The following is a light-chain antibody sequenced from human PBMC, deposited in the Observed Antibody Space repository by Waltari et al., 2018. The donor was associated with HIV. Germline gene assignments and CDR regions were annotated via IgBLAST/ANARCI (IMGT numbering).Light chain of an antibody. Sequence: QPVLTQPPSVSGAPGLGVTVSCTGSGSNIGAGYDVHWYQQLPGTAPKLLICGNINRPSCVPDRFSASKSVTSASLAITGLQPEDGADYYCQSYDSSLSAWVFGGGTKLTVL. CDR3: QSYDSSLSAWV. V-gene: IGLV1-40*01. J-gene: IGLJ3*02. CDR1: GSNIGAGYD. CDR2: GNI.